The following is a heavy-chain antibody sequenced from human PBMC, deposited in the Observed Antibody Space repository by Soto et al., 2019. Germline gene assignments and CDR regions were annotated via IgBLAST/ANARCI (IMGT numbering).Heavy chain of an antibody. Sequence: SETLSLTCTVSGGSISSYYWSWIRQPPGKGLERIGDIVYTGGTNYNPSLKSRVTILVDTFKNQFSLTLTSVTAADTAVYYCASGYYERIIWGIPEYLQHWSQGTLVTVSS. CDR1: GGSISSYY. V-gene: IGHV4-59*01. D-gene: IGHD3-22*01. J-gene: IGHJ1*01. CDR2: IVYTGGT. CDR3: ASGYYERIIWGIPEYLQH.